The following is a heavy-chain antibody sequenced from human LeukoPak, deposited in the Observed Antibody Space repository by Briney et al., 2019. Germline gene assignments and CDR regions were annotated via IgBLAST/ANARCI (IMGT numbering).Heavy chain of an antibody. D-gene: IGHD1-1*01. CDR3: AKDVFHWAFYI. J-gene: IGHJ3*02. Sequence: PGGSLRLSCAVSGFTFWNTGMSWVRQAPGKGLEWVSAIGGGGSDTRYTDSVMGRFTISRDISRNILYLQMNSLRAEDTAIYFCAKDVFHWAFYIWGQGTIVTVS. CDR2: IGGGGSDT. CDR1: GFTFWNTG. V-gene: IGHV3-23*01.